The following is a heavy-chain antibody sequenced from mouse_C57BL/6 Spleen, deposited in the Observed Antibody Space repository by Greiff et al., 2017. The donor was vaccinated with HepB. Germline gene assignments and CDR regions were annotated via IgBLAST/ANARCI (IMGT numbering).Heavy chain of an antibody. CDR2: INYDGSST. Sequence: DVKLVESEGGLVQPGSSMKLSCTASGFTFSDYYMAWVRQVPEKGLEWVANINYDGSSTYYLDSLKSRFIISRDNAKNILYLQMSSLKSEDTATYYCARDRRGIYYGSSEYFDVWGTGTTVTVSS. V-gene: IGHV5-16*01. CDR1: GFTFSDYY. J-gene: IGHJ1*03. D-gene: IGHD1-1*01. CDR3: ARDRRGIYYGSSEYFDV.